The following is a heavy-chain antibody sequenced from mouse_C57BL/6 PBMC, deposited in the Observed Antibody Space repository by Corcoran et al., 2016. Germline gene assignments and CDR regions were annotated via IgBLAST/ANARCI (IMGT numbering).Heavy chain of an antibody. CDR2: INTYSGVP. CDR1: GYTFTTYG. Sequence: QIQLVQSGPELKKPGETVKISCKASGYTFTTYGMSWVKQAPGKGLKWMGWINTYSGVPTYADDFKGRFAFSLETSASTAYLQINNLKNEDTATYFCARWGFPGYCDVWGTGTTVTVSS. CDR3: ARWGFPGYCDV. J-gene: IGHJ1*03. V-gene: IGHV9-3*01.